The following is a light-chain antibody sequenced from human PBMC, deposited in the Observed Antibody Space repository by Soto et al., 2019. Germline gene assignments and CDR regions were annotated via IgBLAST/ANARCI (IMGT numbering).Light chain of an antibody. J-gene: IGKJ1*01. Sequence: DIQMAQSPSSLSASVGDTVTLTCRASEDIGHFLAWYQQRPGTVPKLLIYATSRLQPGVPSRFSGSGSGTDFTLTINTLQPEDVATYFCLQDYNYPPTFGQGTKVEIK. CDR3: LQDYNYPPT. CDR2: ATS. V-gene: IGKV1-27*01. CDR1: EDIGHF.